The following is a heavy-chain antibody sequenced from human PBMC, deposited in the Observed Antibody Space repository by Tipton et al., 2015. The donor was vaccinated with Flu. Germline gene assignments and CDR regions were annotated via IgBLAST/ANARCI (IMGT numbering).Heavy chain of an antibody. V-gene: IGHV4-38-2*01. J-gene: IGHJ4*02. Sequence: GLVKPSETLSLICAVSDYSISSGYYWGWIRQPPGRGLEWIGTFGTMSHSGRTYYNPSLKNRVTISVDTSKNQFSLRLTSVTAADTAVYYCARGNDFYNGWYYFDYWGQGVLVTVSS. CDR2: FGTMSHSGRT. CDR1: DYSISSGYY. CDR3: ARGNDFYNGWYYFDY. D-gene: IGHD6-19*01.